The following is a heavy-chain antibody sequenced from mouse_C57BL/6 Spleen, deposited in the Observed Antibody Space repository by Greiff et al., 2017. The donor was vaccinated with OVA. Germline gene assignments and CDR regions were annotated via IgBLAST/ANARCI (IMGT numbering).Heavy chain of an antibody. CDR1: GYTFTSYW. CDR2: INPSNGGT. D-gene: IGHD1-1*01. CDR3: AREDYYYGSSYAMDY. V-gene: IGHV1-53*01. Sequence: QVQLQQSGAELVKPGASVKLSCKASGYTFTSYWMHWVKQRPGQGLEWIGNINPSNGGTNYNEKFKSKATLTVDKSSSTAYMRLSSLTSEDSAVYYCAREDYYYGSSYAMDYWGQGTSVTVSS. J-gene: IGHJ4*01.